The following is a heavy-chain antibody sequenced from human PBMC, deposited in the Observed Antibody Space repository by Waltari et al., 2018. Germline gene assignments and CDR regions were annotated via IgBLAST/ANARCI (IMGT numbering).Heavy chain of an antibody. J-gene: IGHJ4*02. V-gene: IGHV3-30*02. Sequence: QVQLVESGGGVVQPGGSLRLSCAASGLTFSSYGMHWVRQAPGKGLEWVAFIRYDGSNKYYADSVKGRFTISRDNSKNTLYLQMNSLRAEDTAVYYCAKRSFDYWGQGTLVTVSS. CDR1: GLTFSSYG. CDR3: AKRSFDY. CDR2: IRYDGSNK.